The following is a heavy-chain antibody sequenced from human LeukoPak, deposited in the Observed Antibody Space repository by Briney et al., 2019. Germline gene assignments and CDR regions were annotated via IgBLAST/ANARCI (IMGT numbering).Heavy chain of an antibody. J-gene: IGHJ4*02. CDR3: ARASGSSAVPFDY. Sequence: ASVKVSCKASGYTFTSNYMHWVRQAPGQGLEWMGVIAPSSGTTSYAQKFQGRVTMTRDTSTSTLYMELSSLPSEDTAVYYCARASGSSAVPFDYWGQGTLVTVSS. D-gene: IGHD3-10*01. CDR1: GYTFTSNY. V-gene: IGHV1-46*01. CDR2: IAPSSGTT.